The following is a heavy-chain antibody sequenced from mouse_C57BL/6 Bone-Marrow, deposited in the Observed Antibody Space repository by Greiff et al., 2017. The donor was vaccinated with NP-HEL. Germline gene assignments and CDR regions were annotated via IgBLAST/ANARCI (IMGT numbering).Heavy chain of an antibody. V-gene: IGHV1-64*01. CDR2: IHPNSGST. CDR3: ARHYSNYGWFAY. J-gene: IGHJ3*01. Sequence: VQLQQSGAELVKPGASVKLSCKASGYTFTSYWMHWVKQRPGQGLEWIEMIHPNSGSTNYNEKFKSKATLTVDKSSSTAYMQLSSLTSEDSAVYYCARHYSNYGWFAYWGQGTLVTVSA. D-gene: IGHD2-5*01. CDR1: GYTFTSYW.